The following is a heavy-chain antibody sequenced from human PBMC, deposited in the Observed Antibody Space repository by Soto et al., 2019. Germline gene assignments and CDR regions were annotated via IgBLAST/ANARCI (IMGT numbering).Heavy chain of an antibody. V-gene: IGHV4-31*03. D-gene: IGHD1-1*01. CDR1: GGSLSSGGSY. CDR3: ARNLWLQSTALRGGYYYCAMDV. CDR2: IYHSGTA. J-gene: IGHJ6*02. Sequence: QVQLQESGPGLVKPSQTLSLTCTVSGGSLSSGGSYWSWIRQHPGKGLEWIGYIYHSGTAYYNPSLKSRVTISLDASKNHFSLRLSSVTAADTAVYYCARNLWLQSTALRGGYYYCAMDVWGQGTTVTVSS.